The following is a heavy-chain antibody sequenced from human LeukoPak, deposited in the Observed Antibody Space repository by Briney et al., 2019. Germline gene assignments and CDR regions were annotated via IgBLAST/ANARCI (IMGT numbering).Heavy chain of an antibody. CDR1: GFTFSSYE. J-gene: IGHJ6*02. CDR2: ISSSGSTI. Sequence: GGSLRLSCAASGFTFSSYEMNWVRQAPGKGLEWVSYISSSGSTIFYADSVKGRFTISRDNAKNSLYLQMNSPAGEDTAFYYCARDTLSAGYYYYGMDVWGQGTTVTVSS. D-gene: IGHD6-13*01. V-gene: IGHV3-48*03. CDR3: ARDTLSAGYYYYGMDV.